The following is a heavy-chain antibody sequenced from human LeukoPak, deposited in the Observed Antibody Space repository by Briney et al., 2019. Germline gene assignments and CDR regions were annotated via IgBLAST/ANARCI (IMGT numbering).Heavy chain of an antibody. CDR1: AFTFSNAW. Sequence: GGSLRLSCAASAFTFSNAWMNWVRQGPGKGLEWVGRIKSKTDGGTTDYAAPVEGRFTISRDDSKNTVYLQMNSLKTDDTAVYYCTSQYFDYWGQGTLVGVSS. V-gene: IGHV3-15*01. CDR2: IKSKTDGGTT. J-gene: IGHJ4*02. CDR3: TSQYFDY.